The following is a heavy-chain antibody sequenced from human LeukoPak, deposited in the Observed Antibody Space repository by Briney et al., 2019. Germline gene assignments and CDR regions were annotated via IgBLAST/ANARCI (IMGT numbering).Heavy chain of an antibody. Sequence: SVKVSCKASGGTFSSYAFSWVRQAPGQGLEWMGRIIPIFGIANYAQKFQGRVTITADKSTSTAYMELSSLRSEDTAVYYCAREGSGYDPLRPYYYYGMDVWGQGTTVTVSS. CDR3: AREGSGYDPLRPYYYYGMDV. CDR1: GGTFSSYA. J-gene: IGHJ6*02. CDR2: IIPIFGIA. D-gene: IGHD5-12*01. V-gene: IGHV1-69*04.